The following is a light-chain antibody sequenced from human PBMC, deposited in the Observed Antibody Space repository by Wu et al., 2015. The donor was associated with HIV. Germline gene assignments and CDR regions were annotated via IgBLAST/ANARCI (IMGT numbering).Light chain of an antibody. Sequence: DIQMTQSPSSLSASVGDRVTITCRASQTISIYLNWYHQKPGKAPKLLIYDAASLQSGVPSRFSGGGSGTDFTLTISSLEPEDFATYYCQQSYSDFLTFGGGTRVEVK. CDR3: QQSYSDFLT. CDR1: QTISIY. V-gene: IGKV1-39*01. J-gene: IGKJ4*01. CDR2: DAA.